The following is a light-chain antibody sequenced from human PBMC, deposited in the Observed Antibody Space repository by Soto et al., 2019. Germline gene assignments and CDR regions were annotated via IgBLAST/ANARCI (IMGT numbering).Light chain of an antibody. V-gene: IGKV3-15*01. J-gene: IGKJ3*01. Sequence: EIVMTQSPATLSVXPXXXXXPXXMASQSVSSNLAWYQQKPGQAPRLLIYGASTRATGIPARFSGSGSGTEFTLTISSLQSEDFAVYYCQQYNNWPFTFGPGTIVDV. CDR2: GAS. CDR1: QSVSSN. CDR3: QQYNNWPFT.